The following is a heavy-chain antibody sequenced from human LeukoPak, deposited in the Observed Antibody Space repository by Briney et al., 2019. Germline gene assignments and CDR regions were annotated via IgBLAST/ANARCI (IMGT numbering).Heavy chain of an antibody. CDR1: GGSISSSSYY. Sequence: SETLSLTCTVSGGSISSSSYYWGWIRQPPGKGLEWIGSIYYSGSTYYNPSLKSRITISVGTSKNQFSMQLNSVTPEDTAVYYCVRDDLQLVRRLGRNTEYYYYYYMDVWGKGTTVTVSS. D-gene: IGHD6-13*01. CDR2: IYYSGST. CDR3: VRDDLQLVRRLGRNTEYYYYYYMDV. V-gene: IGHV4-39*07. J-gene: IGHJ6*03.